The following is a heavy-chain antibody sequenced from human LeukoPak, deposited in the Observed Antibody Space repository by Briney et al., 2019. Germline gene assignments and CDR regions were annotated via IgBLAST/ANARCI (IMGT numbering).Heavy chain of an antibody. CDR1: GYTFTGYY. Sequence: ASVKVSCKASGYTFTGYYMHWVQQAPGQGLEWMGWINPNSGGTNYAQKFQGRVTMTRDTSISTAYMELSRLRSDDTAVYYCAREDPSGSYDWGQGTLVTVSS. CDR2: INPNSGGT. D-gene: IGHD3-10*01. CDR3: AREDPSGSYD. J-gene: IGHJ4*02. V-gene: IGHV1-2*02.